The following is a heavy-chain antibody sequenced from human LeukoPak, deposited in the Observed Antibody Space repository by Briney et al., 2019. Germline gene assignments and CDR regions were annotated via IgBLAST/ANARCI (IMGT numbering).Heavy chain of an antibody. D-gene: IGHD6-13*01. V-gene: IGHV3-49*04. CDR2: IRSKAYGGKT. CDR1: GFTFSSYA. Sequence: PGRSLRLSCTASGFTFSSYAMSWVRQAPGKGLEWVGFIRSKAYGGKTEYAASVKGRFTISRDDSKSIAYLQMNSLKTEDTAVYYCTRDEQAAAGTPNWFDPWGQGTLVTVSS. CDR3: TRDEQAAAGTPNWFDP. J-gene: IGHJ5*02.